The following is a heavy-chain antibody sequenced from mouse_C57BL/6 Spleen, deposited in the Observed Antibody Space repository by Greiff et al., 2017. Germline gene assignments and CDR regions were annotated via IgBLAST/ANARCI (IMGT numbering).Heavy chain of an antibody. CDR3: AREGVYYDYPYYYAMDY. V-gene: IGHV1-61*01. J-gene: IGHJ4*01. CDR2: IYPSDSET. CDR1: GYTFTSYW. Sequence: QVHVKQPGAELVRPGSSVKLSCKASGYTFTSYWMDWVKQRPGQGLEWIGNIYPSDSETHYNQKFKDKATLTVDKSSSTAYMQLSSLTSEDSAVYYCAREGVYYDYPYYYAMDYWGQGTSVTVSS. D-gene: IGHD2-4*01.